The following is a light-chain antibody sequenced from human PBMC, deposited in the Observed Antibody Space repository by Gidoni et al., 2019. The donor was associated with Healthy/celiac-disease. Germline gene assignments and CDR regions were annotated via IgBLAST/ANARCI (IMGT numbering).Light chain of an antibody. CDR1: QSISSW. V-gene: IGKV1-5*03. Sequence: DIQLTQSPSTLSASVGDRVTITCRASQSISSWLAWYQQKPGKAPKLLIYQASSLESGVPSRISGSGSGTEFTLTISSLQPDDFATYYCQQYNSYRTFGQGTKVEIK. J-gene: IGKJ1*01. CDR2: QAS. CDR3: QQYNSYRT.